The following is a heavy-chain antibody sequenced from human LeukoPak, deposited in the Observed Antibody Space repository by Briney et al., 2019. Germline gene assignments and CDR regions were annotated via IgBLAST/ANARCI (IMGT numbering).Heavy chain of an antibody. J-gene: IGHJ4*02. D-gene: IGHD1-26*01. V-gene: IGHV4-34*01. CDR2: INHSGST. Sequence: SETLSLTCTVSGGSISSYYWSWIRQPPGKGLEWIGEINHSGSTNYNPSLKSRVTISVDTSKNQFSLKLSSVTAADTAVYYCAWQGATTGFDYWGQGTLVTVSS. CDR3: AWQGATTGFDY. CDR1: GGSISSYY.